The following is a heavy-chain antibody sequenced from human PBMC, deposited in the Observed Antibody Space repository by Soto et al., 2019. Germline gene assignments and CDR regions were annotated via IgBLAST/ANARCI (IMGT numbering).Heavy chain of an antibody. J-gene: IGHJ6*03. CDR3: AKVDCSSTSCSRQRYYYYMDV. Sequence: PGGALRLSCAAYGFTFRSYAMSWVRQAAGKGEEGGSAISGSGGSTYYAESVKGRFTISRDNSKNTLYLQMNSLRAEDTAVYYCAKVDCSSTSCSRQRYYYYMDVWGKGTTVTVSS. D-gene: IGHD2-2*01. CDR2: ISGSGGST. CDR1: GFTFRSYA. V-gene: IGHV3-23*01.